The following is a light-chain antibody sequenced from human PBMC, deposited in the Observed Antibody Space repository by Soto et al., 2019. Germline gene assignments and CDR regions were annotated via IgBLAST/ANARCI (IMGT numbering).Light chain of an antibody. V-gene: IGKV3-15*01. Sequence: EVVLTQSPATLSVSPGERATLSCRASESVNNKLGWYQQKPGQAPRLLIYRASTRATGIPARFSGSGSGTEFTLTTSSLQSEDSAVYCCHQYNTWFPFAFGQGTRLEIK. J-gene: IGKJ5*01. CDR2: RAS. CDR1: ESVNNK. CDR3: HQYNTWFPFA.